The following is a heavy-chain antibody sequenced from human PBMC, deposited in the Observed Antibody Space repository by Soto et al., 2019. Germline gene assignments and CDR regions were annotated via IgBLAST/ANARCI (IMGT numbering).Heavy chain of an antibody. CDR3: ARDRAAAGSKTNNWFDP. D-gene: IGHD6-13*01. CDR1: GGTFSSYA. Sequence: SVKVSCKASGGTFSSYAISWVRQAPGQGLEWMGGIIPIFGTANYAQKFQGRVTITADESTSTAYMELSSLRSEDTVVYYCARDRAAAGSKTNNWFDPWGQGTLVTVSS. CDR2: IIPIFGTA. V-gene: IGHV1-69*13. J-gene: IGHJ5*02.